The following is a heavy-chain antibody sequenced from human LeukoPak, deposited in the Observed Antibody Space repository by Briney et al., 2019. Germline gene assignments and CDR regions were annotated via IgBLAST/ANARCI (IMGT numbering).Heavy chain of an antibody. Sequence: PSETLSLTCTVSGGSISSYYWSWIRQPAGKGLEWIGRIYTSGSTNYNPSLKSRVSLSMDTSKNQFSLRLTSVTAADTAVYYCARDFSYWGQGTLVTVSS. CDR2: IYTSGST. V-gene: IGHV4-4*07. CDR3: ARDFSY. CDR1: GGSISSYY. J-gene: IGHJ4*02. D-gene: IGHD2-21*01.